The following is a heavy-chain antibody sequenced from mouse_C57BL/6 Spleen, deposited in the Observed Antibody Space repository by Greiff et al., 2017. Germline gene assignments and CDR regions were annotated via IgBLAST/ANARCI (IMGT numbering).Heavy chain of an antibody. CDR2: IDPSDSYT. CDR1: GYTFTSYW. Sequence: VQLQQPGAELVMPGASVKLSCKASGYTFTSYWMHWVKQRPGQGLEWIGEIDPSDSYTNYNQKFKGKSTLTVDKSSSPAYMQLSSLTSEDSAVYYCARWGDYDGRCDYWGQGTTLTVSS. D-gene: IGHD2-4*01. CDR3: ARWGDYDGRCDY. V-gene: IGHV1-69*01. J-gene: IGHJ2*01.